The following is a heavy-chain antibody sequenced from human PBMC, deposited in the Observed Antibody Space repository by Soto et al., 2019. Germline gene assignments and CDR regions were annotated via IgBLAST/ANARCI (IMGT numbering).Heavy chain of an antibody. Sequence: SVKVSCKASGGTFSSYTISWVRQAPGQGLEWMGRIIPILGIANYAQKFQGRVTITADKSTSTAYMELSSLRSEDTAVYYCARRGSGYVPFDYWGQGTLVTVSS. CDR3: ARRGSGYVPFDY. CDR2: IIPILGIA. CDR1: GGTFSSYT. V-gene: IGHV1-69*02. D-gene: IGHD2-15*01. J-gene: IGHJ4*02.